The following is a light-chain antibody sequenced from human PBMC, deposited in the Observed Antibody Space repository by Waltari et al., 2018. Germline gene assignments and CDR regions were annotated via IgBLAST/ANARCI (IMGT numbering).Light chain of an antibody. J-gene: IGKJ2*03. CDR3: VGDS. CDR2: DVL. CDR1: ESVNNY. Sequence: EVVLTQSPALLSLSPGERATLSCRASESVNNYLAWYQHKPGQAPRLLIYDVLKGATGVPARFTGSGSGTDFTLTISSLETEDFAIYYCVGDSFGQGTELEIK. V-gene: IGKV3-11*01.